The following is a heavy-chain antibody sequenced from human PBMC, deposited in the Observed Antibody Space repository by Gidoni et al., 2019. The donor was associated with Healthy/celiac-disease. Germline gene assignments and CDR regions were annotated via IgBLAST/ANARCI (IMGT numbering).Heavy chain of an antibody. Sequence: QVQLVQSGAEVKKPGAPGKAPAKALDNTSTATDCHWCDRPPGQGLEWMGWINPNSGGTNYAQKFQGWVTMTRDTSISTAYMELSRLRSDDTAVYYCARGPPTYCGGDCYSVVWFDPWGQGTLVTVSS. CDR1: DNTSTATD. J-gene: IGHJ5*02. V-gene: IGHV1-2*04. D-gene: IGHD2-21*02. CDR3: ARGPPTYCGGDCYSVVWFDP. CDR2: INPNSGGT.